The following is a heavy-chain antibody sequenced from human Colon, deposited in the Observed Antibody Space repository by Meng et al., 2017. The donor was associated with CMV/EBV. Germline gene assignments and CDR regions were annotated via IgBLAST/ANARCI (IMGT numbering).Heavy chain of an antibody. CDR1: GDSIKGHH. J-gene: IGHJ6*02. V-gene: IGHV4-59*08. D-gene: IGHD1-26*01. CDR3: TRVSYSKSSYYYYGMDV. CDR2: IYYSGTT. Sequence: SETLSLTCTVSGDSIKGHHWTWIRQPPGKGLEWIGYIYYSGTTDYNPSLKRRVTISVDTSKNQFSLNLSSVTAADTAVYYCTRVSYSKSSYYYYGMDVWGQGTTVTVSS.